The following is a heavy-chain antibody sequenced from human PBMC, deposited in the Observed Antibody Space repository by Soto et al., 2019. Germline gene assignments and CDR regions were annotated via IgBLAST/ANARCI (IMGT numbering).Heavy chain of an antibody. CDR1: GGSISSGGYY. V-gene: IGHV4-31*03. CDR3: EREKAAAGNFDY. CDR2: IYYSGST. D-gene: IGHD6-13*01. Sequence: QVQLQESGPGLVKPSQTLSLTCTVSGGSISSGGYYWSWIRQHPGKGLEWIGYIYYSGSTYYNPSLKSRVTISVDTSKNQFSLKLSSVTAADTAVYYCEREKAAAGNFDYWGQGTLVTVSS. J-gene: IGHJ4*02.